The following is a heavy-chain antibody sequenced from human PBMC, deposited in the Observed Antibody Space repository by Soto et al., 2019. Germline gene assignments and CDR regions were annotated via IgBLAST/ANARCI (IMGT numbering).Heavy chain of an antibody. J-gene: IGHJ4*02. CDR3: ARDFTHSRGYSCSWYPAR. CDR1: GFTFSSYA. V-gene: IGHV3-30-3*01. Sequence: QVQLVESGGGVVQPGRSLRLSCAASGFTFSSYAMHWVRQAPGKGLEWVAVISYDGSNKYYADSVKGRFTISRDNSKNTLYLQMNSLRAEDTAVYYCARDFTHSRGYSCSWYPARWGQGTLVTVSS. D-gene: IGHD6-13*01. CDR2: ISYDGSNK.